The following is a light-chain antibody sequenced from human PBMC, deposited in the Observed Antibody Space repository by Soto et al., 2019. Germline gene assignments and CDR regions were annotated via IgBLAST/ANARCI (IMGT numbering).Light chain of an antibody. CDR2: EAS. CDR3: QQANSFPIT. Sequence: DIQMTQSPSSLSASVGARVTIPCRTSQGVTNRLAWYQQKTGKAPKLLIYEASSLQSGVPSRISGSGSGTDFTLTISSLQPEDFATYYCQQANSFPITFGQGTRPEI. J-gene: IGKJ5*01. V-gene: IGKV1D-12*01. CDR1: QGVTNR.